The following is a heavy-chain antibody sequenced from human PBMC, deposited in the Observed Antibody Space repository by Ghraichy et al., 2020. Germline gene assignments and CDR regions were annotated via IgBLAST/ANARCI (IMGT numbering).Heavy chain of an antibody. CDR2: INHSGST. D-gene: IGHD2-8*01. J-gene: IGHJ6*02. Sequence: LTCAVYGGSFSGYYWSWIRQPPGKGLEWTGEINHSGSTNYNPSLKSRVTISVDTSKNQFSLKLSSVTAADTAVYYCARDIRLGYCTNGVCYTYYYYGMDVWGQGTTVTVSS. CDR3: ARDIRLGYCTNGVCYTYYYYGMDV. CDR1: GGSFSGYY. V-gene: IGHV4-34*01.